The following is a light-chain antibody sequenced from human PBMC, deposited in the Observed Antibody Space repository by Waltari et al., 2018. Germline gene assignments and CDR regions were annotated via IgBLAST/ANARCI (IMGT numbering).Light chain of an antibody. CDR1: PSAVGGYYF. J-gene: IGLJ3*02. V-gene: IGLV2-14*01. CDR3: SSYTSSSTWV. CDR2: DVN. Sequence: QSALPQPASVSGSPAQSIPISCSGTPSAVGGYYFVAWYQQRPGKAPKLMIYDVNKRPAGVSNRFSGSKSGNTASLTISGRQDEDEADYYCSSYTSSSTWVFGGGTRLTVL.